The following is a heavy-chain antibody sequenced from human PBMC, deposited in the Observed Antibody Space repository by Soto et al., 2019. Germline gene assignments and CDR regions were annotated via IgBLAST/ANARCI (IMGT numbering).Heavy chain of an antibody. D-gene: IGHD2-15*01. V-gene: IGHV3-30*04. CDR1: GFTFSNYA. CDR2: ISYDGKNK. Sequence: QVQLVESGGGVVQPGRSLRLSCAASGFTFSNYAMYWVRQAPGKGLEWVAVISYDGKNKYYADSVKGRFTISRDNSKNTLYLQMNSLRAEETGVYYCARAGWDGGTCYTLVGLRYGMDVWGQGTTVTVSS. CDR3: ARAGWDGGTCYTLVGLRYGMDV. J-gene: IGHJ6*02.